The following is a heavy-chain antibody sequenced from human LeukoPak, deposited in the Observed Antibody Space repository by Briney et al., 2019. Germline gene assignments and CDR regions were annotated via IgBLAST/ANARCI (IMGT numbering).Heavy chain of an antibody. CDR2: IYPGDSDT. D-gene: IGHD1-14*01. CDR1: GFHFTNYC. CDR3: AQQRRKHFEY. V-gene: IGHV5-51*01. Sequence: GASLKISFKGSGFHFTNYCIGWVRPMPGKGLEWMGSIYPGDSDTRYTSSFQGQVTISADKSIPTAYLQWSSLKASDTAMYYCAQQRRKHFEYWGQGTLVTVSS. J-gene: IGHJ4*02.